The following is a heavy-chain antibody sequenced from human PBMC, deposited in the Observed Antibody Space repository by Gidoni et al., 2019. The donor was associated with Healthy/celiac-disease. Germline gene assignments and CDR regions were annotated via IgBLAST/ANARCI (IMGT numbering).Heavy chain of an antibody. D-gene: IGHD4-17*01. CDR3: ARVSSPGDYGDYWVGFDY. Sequence: QVQLVQSGAEVKTPGSSVKVSCKASGGTFRSYASSWVRQAPGQGLEWMGGIIPVFGTANYAQKFQGRVTITADESTSTAYMELSSLRSEDTAVYYCARVSSPGDYGDYWVGFDYWGQGTLVTVSS. CDR1: GGTFRSYA. V-gene: IGHV1-69*01. J-gene: IGHJ4*02. CDR2: IIPVFGTA.